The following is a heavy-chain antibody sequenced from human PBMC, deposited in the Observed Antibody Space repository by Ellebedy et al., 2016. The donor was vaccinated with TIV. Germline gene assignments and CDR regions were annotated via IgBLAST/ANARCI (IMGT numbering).Heavy chain of an antibody. D-gene: IGHD2-15*01. CDR3: ARGLVSGRTLDY. V-gene: IGHV4-59*12. J-gene: IGHJ4*02. CDR2: IYYSETT. Sequence: SETLSLTCIVSGGSFSNYYWNWIRQPPGKGLEWIGHIYYSETTNYNPSLKSRVSISVDTSKNQFSLRLTPVTAADTAIFYGARGLVSGRTLDYWGQGTLVTVSS. CDR1: GGSFSNYY.